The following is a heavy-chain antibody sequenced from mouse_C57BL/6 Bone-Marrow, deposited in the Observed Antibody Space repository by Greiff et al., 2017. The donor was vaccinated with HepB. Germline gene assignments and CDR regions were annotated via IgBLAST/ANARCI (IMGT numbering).Heavy chain of an antibody. CDR1: GFSLSTSGMG. Sequence: QVTLKVSGPGILQPSQTLSLTCSFSGFSLSTSGMGVSWIRQPSGQGLEWLAHTYWYDDKCYNPFLKSRLTISKDTSRNQVFHKITSVDTADTATYYYALRDYYGSSYGFAYWGQGTLVTVSA. V-gene: IGHV8-12*01. CDR2: TYWYDDK. J-gene: IGHJ3*01. D-gene: IGHD1-1*01. CDR3: ALRDYYGSSYGFAY.